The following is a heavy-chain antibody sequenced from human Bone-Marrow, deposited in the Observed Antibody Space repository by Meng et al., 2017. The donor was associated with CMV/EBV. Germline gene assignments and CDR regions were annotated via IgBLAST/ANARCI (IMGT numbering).Heavy chain of an antibody. CDR1: GFTVSSNY. D-gene: IGHD3-3*01. Sequence: GESLKISCAASGFTVSSNYMSWVRQAPGKGLEWVSVIYSGGTTYYADSVKGRFTISRDNSKNTLYLQMNSLRAEDTAVYYCARDRGDYDFWSAYSYYYYYDMDVWGQGTTVTVSS. V-gene: IGHV3-66*02. CDR3: ARDRGDYDFWSAYSYYYYYDMDV. J-gene: IGHJ6*02. CDR2: IYSGGTT.